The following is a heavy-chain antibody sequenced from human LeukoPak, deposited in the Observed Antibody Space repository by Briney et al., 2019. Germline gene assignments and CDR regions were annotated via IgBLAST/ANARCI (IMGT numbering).Heavy chain of an antibody. CDR1: GFTFSSYS. D-gene: IGHD2/OR15-2a*01. Sequence: GGSLRLSCAASGFTFSSYSMNWVRQAPGKGLEWVSYISSSSSTIYYADSVKGRFTISRGNAKNSLYLQMNSLRAEDTAVYYCARIINPFRPDYYMDVWGKGTTVTVSS. CDR3: ARIINPFRPDYYMDV. CDR2: ISSSSSTI. J-gene: IGHJ6*03. V-gene: IGHV3-48*01.